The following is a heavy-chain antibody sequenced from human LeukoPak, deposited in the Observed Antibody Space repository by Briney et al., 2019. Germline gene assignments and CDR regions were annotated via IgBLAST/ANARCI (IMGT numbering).Heavy chain of an antibody. CDR3: ARGDDYGDYWDYYYYGMDV. CDR2: ISAYNGNT. D-gene: IGHD4-17*01. V-gene: IGHV1-18*01. J-gene: IGHJ6*02. Sequence: ASVKVSCKASGYTFTSYGISWVRQAPGQWLEWMGWISAYNGNTNYAQKLQGRVTMTTDTSTSTAYMELRSLRSDDTAVYYCARGDDYGDYWDYYYYGMDVWGQGTTVTVSS. CDR1: GYTFTSYG.